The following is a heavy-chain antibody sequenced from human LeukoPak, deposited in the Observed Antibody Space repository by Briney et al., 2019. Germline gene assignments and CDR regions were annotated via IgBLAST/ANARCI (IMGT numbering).Heavy chain of an antibody. Sequence: SETLSLTCTVSGGSINSYYWSWIRQPPGKGLEWIGYIYYSGSTNYSPSLKSRVTISVDTSKNQFSLKLTSVTAADTAVHYCARGGPPTVTRFDYWGQGTLVTVSS. V-gene: IGHV4-59*01. D-gene: IGHD4-17*01. CDR3: ARGGPPTVTRFDY. J-gene: IGHJ4*02. CDR1: GGSINSYY. CDR2: IYYSGST.